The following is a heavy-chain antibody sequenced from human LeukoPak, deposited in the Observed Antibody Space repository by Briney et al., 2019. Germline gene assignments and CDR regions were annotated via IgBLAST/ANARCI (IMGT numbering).Heavy chain of an antibody. CDR1: GFTFNNYW. CDR3: ARVGASFDI. CDR2: INYDGSST. J-gene: IGHJ3*02. D-gene: IGHD3-16*01. V-gene: IGHV3-74*01. Sequence: PGGSLTLSCAPSGFTFNNYWVLWVRQAPGRGLVWVSRINYDGSSTSYADSVEGRFTISRDNAKNTLYLKMKSLRAEDTAVYYCARVGASFDIWGEGTMVTVSA.